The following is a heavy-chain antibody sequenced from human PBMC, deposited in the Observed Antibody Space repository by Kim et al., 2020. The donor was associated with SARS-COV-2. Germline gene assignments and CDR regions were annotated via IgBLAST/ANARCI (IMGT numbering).Heavy chain of an antibody. J-gene: IGHJ4*02. CDR3: ARDRPNRYSSSWYGEGNYFDD. D-gene: IGHD6-13*01. CDR1: GGTFSSYA. Sequence: SVKVSCKASGGTFSSYAISWVRQAPGQGLEWMGGIIPIFGTANYAQKFQGRVTITADESTSTAYMELSSLRSEDTAVYYCARDRPNRYSSSWYGEGNYFDDWGQGTLVTVSS. V-gene: IGHV1-69*13. CDR2: IIPIFGTA.